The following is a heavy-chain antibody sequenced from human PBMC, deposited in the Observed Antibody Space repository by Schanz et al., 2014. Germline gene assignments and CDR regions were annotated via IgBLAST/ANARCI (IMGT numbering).Heavy chain of an antibody. D-gene: IGHD2-15*01. CDR1: GGTFSSYT. Sequence: QVQLVQSGGEVKKPGASVKVSCKASGGTFSSYTISWVRQAPGQGPEWMGRIIPILGIGNDAQKFQGRVTITADTSTSTAYMELSSLRSEDTAVYYCATCSGGTCHAKPVLDNWGQGTLVTVSS. CDR2: IIPILGIG. CDR3: ATCSGGTCHAKPVLDN. J-gene: IGHJ4*02. V-gene: IGHV1-69*02.